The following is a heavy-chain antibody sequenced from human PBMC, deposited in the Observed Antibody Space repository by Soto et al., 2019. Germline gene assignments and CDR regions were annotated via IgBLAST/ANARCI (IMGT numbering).Heavy chain of an antibody. CDR3: AKDLTRGYSYGGSGSYYYGMDV. Sequence: GGSLRLSCAASGFTFSSYAMSWVRQAPGKGLEWVSAISGSGGSTYYADSVKGRCTISRDNSKNTLYLQMNSLRAEDTAVYYCAKDLTRGYSYGGSGSYYYGMDVWGQGTTVTVSS. V-gene: IGHV3-23*01. CDR2: ISGSGGST. CDR1: GFTFSSYA. D-gene: IGHD5-18*01. J-gene: IGHJ6*02.